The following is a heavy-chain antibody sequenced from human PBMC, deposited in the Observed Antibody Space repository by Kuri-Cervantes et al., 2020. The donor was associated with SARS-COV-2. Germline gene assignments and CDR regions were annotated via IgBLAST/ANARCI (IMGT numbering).Heavy chain of an antibody. Sequence: ASVKVPCKASGYTFSSYYMYWVRQAPGQGLEWMGWINPNSGGTNYAQNFQGWVTMTRDTSISTAYMELGRLRSDDTAVYYCARGMVRGIIQYYYYAMDVWGQGTTVTVSS. CDR2: INPNSGGT. J-gene: IGHJ6*02. CDR1: GYTFSSYY. CDR3: ARGMVRGIIQYYYYAMDV. D-gene: IGHD3-10*01. V-gene: IGHV1-2*04.